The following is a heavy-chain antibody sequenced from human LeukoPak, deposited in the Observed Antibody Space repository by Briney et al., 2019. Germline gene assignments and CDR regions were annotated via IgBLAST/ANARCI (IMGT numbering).Heavy chain of an antibody. CDR2: IYSTGTT. V-gene: IGHV4-4*09. CDR1: GTFVSGFY. J-gene: IGHJ4*02. Sequence: PSETLSLTCTVSGTFVSGFYWTWIRQPPGKGLEWIGFIYSTGTTSYNSSLQSRVTISVDTSKNQFSLNPKSVIAADTAIYYCAGRWRGTLDYWGQGTLVAVSS. D-gene: IGHD5-24*01. CDR3: AGRWRGTLDY.